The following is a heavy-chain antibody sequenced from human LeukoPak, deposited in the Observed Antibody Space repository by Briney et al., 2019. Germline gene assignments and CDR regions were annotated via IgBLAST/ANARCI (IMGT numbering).Heavy chain of an antibody. D-gene: IGHD6-6*01. CDR1: GFTFTSYY. CDR3: ASHYSSSFATLGY. Sequence: GTSVKVSCKASGFTFTSYYMHWVRQAPGQGLEWMGIINPSGGSTSYAQKFQGRVTMTRDTSTSIVYMELSSLRSEDTAVYYCASHYSSSFATLGYWGQGTLVTVSS. V-gene: IGHV1-46*03. CDR2: INPSGGST. J-gene: IGHJ4*02.